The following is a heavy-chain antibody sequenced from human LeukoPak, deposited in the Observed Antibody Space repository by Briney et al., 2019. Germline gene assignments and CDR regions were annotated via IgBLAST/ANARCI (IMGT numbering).Heavy chain of an antibody. CDR3: VRDWPGIGAVAGDY. CDR1: GFTFSSYG. Sequence: PGGSLRLSCAASGFTFSSYGMSWVRQAPGKGLEWVSAISGSGGSTYYADSVKGRFTISRDNAKNSLYLQMDSLTAEDMAVYYCVRDWPGIGAVAGDYWGQGTLVTVSS. D-gene: IGHD6-13*01. CDR2: ISGSGGST. V-gene: IGHV3-23*01. J-gene: IGHJ4*02.